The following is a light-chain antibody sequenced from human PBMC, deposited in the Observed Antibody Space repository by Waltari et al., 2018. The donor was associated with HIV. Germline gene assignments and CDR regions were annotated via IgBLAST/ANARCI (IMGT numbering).Light chain of an antibody. CDR3: KTRDRSGNLYV. CDR2: GKN. CDR1: HLRTYH. Sequence: SSEVTQVPAVSVALGQTVKITCQGDHLRTYHASWYQQRQGQAPVLVSYGKNKRPSEIPDRFSSSASRNTASLTITGAQAEDEADYYCKTRDRSGNLYVFGTGTTVTVL. V-gene: IGLV3-19*01. J-gene: IGLJ1*01.